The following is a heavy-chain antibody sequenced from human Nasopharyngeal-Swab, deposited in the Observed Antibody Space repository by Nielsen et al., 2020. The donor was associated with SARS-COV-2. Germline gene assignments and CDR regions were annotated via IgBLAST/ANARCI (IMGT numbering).Heavy chain of an antibody. CDR2: IYYSGST. CDR1: GDSVSRGGSS. D-gene: IGHD2-15*01. Sequence: SETLSLTCAVSGDSVSRGGSSWSWFRQAPGKELEWIGYIYYSGSTSYNPSLKSRISISTDTSKNQFSLKLSSVTAADTAVYYCARHERRRWGIFEGYFDYWGQGTLVTVSS. V-gene: IGHV4-30-4*07. J-gene: IGHJ4*02. CDR3: ARHERRRWGIFEGYFDY.